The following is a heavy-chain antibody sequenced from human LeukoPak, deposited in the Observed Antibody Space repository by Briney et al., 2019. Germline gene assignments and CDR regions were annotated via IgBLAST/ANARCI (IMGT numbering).Heavy chain of an antibody. J-gene: IGHJ4*02. V-gene: IGHV1-46*01. D-gene: IGHD3-22*01. CDR2: INPSGGST. CDR1: GYTFTSYY. Sequence: ASVKVSCKASGYTFTSYYMHWVRQAPGQGLECMGIINPSGGSTSYAQKFQGRVTMTRDTSTSTVYMELSSLRSEDTAVYYCARANYYDSSGYSLYYFDYWGQGTLVTVSS. CDR3: ARANYYDSSGYSLYYFDY.